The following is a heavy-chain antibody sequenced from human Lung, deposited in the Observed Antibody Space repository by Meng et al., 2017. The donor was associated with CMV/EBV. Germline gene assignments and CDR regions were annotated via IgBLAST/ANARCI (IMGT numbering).Heavy chain of an antibody. CDR2: VYHRGDT. CDR3: GRDQGRELINH. Sequence: VPLQESGPGPWKPSGTLSPTFPVSGDSISSDIWWSWARQPPGKGLEWIGEVYHRGDTNYNPSLKSRVDISVDKSKNQFYLSLFSVTAADTAVYYCGRDQGRELINHWGQGTLVTVSS. J-gene: IGHJ4*02. D-gene: IGHD1-7*01. V-gene: IGHV4-4*02. CDR1: GDSISSDIW.